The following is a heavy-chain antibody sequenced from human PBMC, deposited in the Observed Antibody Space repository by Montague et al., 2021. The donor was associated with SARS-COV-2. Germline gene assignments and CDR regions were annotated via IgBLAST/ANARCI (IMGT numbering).Heavy chain of an antibody. CDR2: TYYRYKWYN. CDR3: ARIPVGSKYYFDF. D-gene: IGHD2-2*01. Sequence: CAISGDSVSSNIATWNWIRQSPSRGLEWLGRTYYRYKWYNDYAESVKSRITIDPDTSKHQFSLHLNSVTPEGTAVYYCARIPVGSKYYFDFWGQGTLVTVSS. J-gene: IGHJ4*02. CDR1: GDSVSSNIAT. V-gene: IGHV6-1*01.